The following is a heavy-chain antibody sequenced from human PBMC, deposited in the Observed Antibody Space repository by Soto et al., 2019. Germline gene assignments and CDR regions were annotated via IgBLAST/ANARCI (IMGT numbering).Heavy chain of an antibody. Sequence: SETLSLTCTVSGGSISSSSYYWGWIRQPPGKGLEWIGSIYYSGSTYYNPSLKSRVTISVDTSKNQFSLKLSSVTAADTAVYYCARHGGIAARPWYYYCYYGMDVWGQGTTVTVSS. V-gene: IGHV4-39*01. J-gene: IGHJ6*02. CDR3: ARHGGIAARPWYYYCYYGMDV. CDR2: IYYSGST. D-gene: IGHD6-6*01. CDR1: GGSISSSSYY.